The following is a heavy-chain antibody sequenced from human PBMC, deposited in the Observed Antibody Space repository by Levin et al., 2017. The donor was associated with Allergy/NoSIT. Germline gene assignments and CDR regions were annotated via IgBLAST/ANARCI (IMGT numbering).Heavy chain of an antibody. D-gene: IGHD2-2*01. V-gene: IGHV3-30-3*01. Sequence: GGSLRLSCAASGFTFSSYAMHWVRQAPGKGLEWVAVISYDGSNKYYADSVKGRFTISRDNSKNTLYLQMNSLRAEDTAVYYCARDHCSSTSCRNHYFDYWGQGTLVTVSS. CDR3: ARDHCSSTSCRNHYFDY. CDR2: ISYDGSNK. CDR1: GFTFSSYA. J-gene: IGHJ4*02.